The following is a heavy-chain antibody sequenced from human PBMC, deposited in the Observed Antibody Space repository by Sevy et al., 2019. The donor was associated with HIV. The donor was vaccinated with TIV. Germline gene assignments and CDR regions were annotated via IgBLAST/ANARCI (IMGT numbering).Heavy chain of an antibody. Sequence: SGPTLVNPAQTLTLTCSFSGFSLNTSGVGVGWIRLPPGKALEWLALIFRDDEKRYSPPLKNRLTITKDTSKNQVVLTMTNMDPVDTATYYCARFLKGDYTNYFDSWDQGSLVTVSS. CDR1: GFSLNTSGVG. CDR3: ARFLKGDYTNYFDS. J-gene: IGHJ4*02. D-gene: IGHD4-4*01. CDR2: IFRDDEK. V-gene: IGHV2-5*02.